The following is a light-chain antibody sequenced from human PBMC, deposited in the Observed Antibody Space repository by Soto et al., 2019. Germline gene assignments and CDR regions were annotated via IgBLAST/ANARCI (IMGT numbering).Light chain of an antibody. V-gene: IGKV4-1*01. Sequence: DIVMTQSPDSLAVSLGERATINCKSSQSVLYSSNNKNYLAWYQQKPGQPPKLLIYWASTRESGVPDRFSGSGSGXXXXXTXXSXXXXDVAVYYCQQYYSTPLTFGGGTKVEIK. J-gene: IGKJ4*01. CDR3: QQYYSTPLT. CDR1: QSVLYSSNNKNY. CDR2: WAS.